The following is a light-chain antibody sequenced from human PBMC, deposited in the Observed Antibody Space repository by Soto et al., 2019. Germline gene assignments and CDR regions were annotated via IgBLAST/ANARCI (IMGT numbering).Light chain of an antibody. CDR3: PQYSSSLWT. V-gene: IGKV3-20*01. CDR1: ESILSN. J-gene: IGKJ1*01. Sequence: EIVMTQSPGTLSVPPVQGPTLSCWASESILSNLAWYQQKPGQPPRLLIYNASNRTTGIPARFSGSGSGTGFTLTISSLEPEDFAVYYCPQYSSSLWTFGQGTKVDIK. CDR2: NAS.